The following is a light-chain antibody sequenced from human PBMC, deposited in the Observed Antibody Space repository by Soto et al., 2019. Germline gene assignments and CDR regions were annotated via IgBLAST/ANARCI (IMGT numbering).Light chain of an antibody. J-gene: IGLJ2*01. Sequence: QPVLTQSSSASASPGSSVKLTCTLSSGHSSYIIAWHQQQPGKAPRYLMKLEGSGSYNKGSGVPDRFSGSSSGADRYLTISNLQSEDEADYYCETWDTNTRVFGGGTKLTV. CDR1: SGHSSYI. V-gene: IGLV4-60*03. CDR3: ETWDTNTRV. CDR2: LEGSGSY.